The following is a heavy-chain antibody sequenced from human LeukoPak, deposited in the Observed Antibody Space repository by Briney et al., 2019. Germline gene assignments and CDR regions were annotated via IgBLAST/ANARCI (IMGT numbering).Heavy chain of an antibody. V-gene: IGHV3-23*01. J-gene: IGHJ6*02. CDR1: GFTFSGYS. D-gene: IGHD3-22*01. CDR2: ISGSGGST. Sequence: PGGSLRLSCTASGFTFSGYSMNWIRQAPGKGLEWVSAISGSGGSTYYADSVKGRFTISRDNSKNTLYLQMNSLRAEDTAVYYCAKDRPTYYYDSSGRPALRRAGMDVWGQGTTVTVSS. CDR3: AKDRPTYYYDSSGRPALRRAGMDV.